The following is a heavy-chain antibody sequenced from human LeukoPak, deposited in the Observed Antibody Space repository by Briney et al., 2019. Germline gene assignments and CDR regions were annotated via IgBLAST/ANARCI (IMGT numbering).Heavy chain of an antibody. CDR2: IYHSGST. Sequence: PSQTLSLTCTVSGGSISSAGYYWNWIRQPPGKGLEWIGYIYHSGSTYYNPSLKSRVTISVDRSKNHFSLKLSSVTAADTAVYYCARGGHGYSSRTYFDYWGQGTLVTVSS. CDR1: GGSISSAGYY. CDR3: ARGGHGYSSRTYFDY. D-gene: IGHD6-13*01. J-gene: IGHJ4*02. V-gene: IGHV4-30-2*01.